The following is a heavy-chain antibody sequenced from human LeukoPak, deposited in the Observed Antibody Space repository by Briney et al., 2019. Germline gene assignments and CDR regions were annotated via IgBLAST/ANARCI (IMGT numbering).Heavy chain of an antibody. CDR3: ARVDNWNYGGYYGMDV. V-gene: IGHV1-3*01. J-gene: IGHJ6*02. CDR1: GYTFTNYG. Sequence: ASVKVSCKASGYTFTNYGIHWVRQAPGQRLEWMGWINGGNDNTKYSQKFQGRVTITADESTSTAYMELSSLRSEDTAVYYCARVDNWNYGGYYGMDVWGQGTTVTVSS. CDR2: INGGNDNT. D-gene: IGHD1-7*01.